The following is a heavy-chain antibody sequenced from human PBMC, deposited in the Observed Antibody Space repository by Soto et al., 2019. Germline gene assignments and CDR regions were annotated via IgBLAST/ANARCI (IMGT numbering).Heavy chain of an antibody. Sequence: QVQLVESGGGVVQPGTSLRLSCVGSGFTFRSYVIHWVRQAPGKGLEWVALTSYDGSNNFYGDSVKGRFTISRHNSRNTVELQMHSLTSEDTALYYCARWGTTGGLDVWGQGTLVSVSS. J-gene: IGHJ4*02. CDR1: GFTFRSYV. D-gene: IGHD3-16*01. CDR2: TSYDGSNN. V-gene: IGHV3-33*05. CDR3: ARWGTTGGLDV.